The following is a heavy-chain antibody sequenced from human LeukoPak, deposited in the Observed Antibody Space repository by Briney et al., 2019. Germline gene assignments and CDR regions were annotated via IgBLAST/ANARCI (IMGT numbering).Heavy chain of an antibody. CDR1: GFTFSSYG. J-gene: IGHJ4*02. Sequence: GGSLRLSCAAPGFTFSSYGMHWVRQAPGKGLEWVAVISYDGSNKYYADSVKGRFTISRDNSKNTLYLQMNSLRAEDTAVYYCAKERYWGQGTLVTVSS. CDR2: ISYDGSNK. CDR3: AKERY. V-gene: IGHV3-30*18.